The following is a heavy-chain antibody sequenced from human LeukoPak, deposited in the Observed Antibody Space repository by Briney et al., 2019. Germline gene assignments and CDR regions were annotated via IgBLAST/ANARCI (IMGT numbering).Heavy chain of an antibody. V-gene: IGHV3-30*02. D-gene: IGHD1-26*01. CDR1: GFIFSSCG. J-gene: IGHJ4*02. CDR2: IRYDGSNK. CDR3: AKDSRHRIVGTTTFLDY. Sequence: GGSLRLSCAASGFIFSSCGMHWVRQAPGKGLEWVAFIRYDGSNKYYADSVKGRFTISRDNSKNTLYLQMNSLRAEDTAVYYCAKDSRHRIVGTTTFLDYWGQGTLVTVSS.